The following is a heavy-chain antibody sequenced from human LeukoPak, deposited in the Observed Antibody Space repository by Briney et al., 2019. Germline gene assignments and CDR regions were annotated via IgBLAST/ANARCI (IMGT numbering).Heavy chain of an antibody. Sequence: SETLSLTCTVSGGSISSYYWSWIRQPPGKGLEWIGYIYYSGSTNYNPSLKSRVTISVDTSKNQFSLKLSSVTAADTAVYYCARTTYDYGDYWLDYWGQGTLVTVSS. J-gene: IGHJ4*02. CDR1: GGSISSYY. CDR3: ARTTYDYGDYWLDY. CDR2: IYYSGST. V-gene: IGHV4-59*01. D-gene: IGHD4-17*01.